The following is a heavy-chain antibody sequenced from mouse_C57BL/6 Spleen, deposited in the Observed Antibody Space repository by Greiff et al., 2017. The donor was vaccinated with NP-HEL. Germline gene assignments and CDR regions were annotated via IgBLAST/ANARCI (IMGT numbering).Heavy chain of an antibody. Sequence: VQLQESGPGLVQPSQSLSITCTVSGFSLTSYGVHWVRQSPGKGLEWLGVIWRGGSTDYNAAFMSRLSITKDNSKSLVFFKMNSLQADDTAIYYCAKNYGSYYAMDYWGQGTSVTVSS. CDR2: IWRGGST. CDR3: AKNYGSYYAMDY. J-gene: IGHJ4*01. V-gene: IGHV2-5*01. CDR1: GFSLTSYG. D-gene: IGHD2-2*01.